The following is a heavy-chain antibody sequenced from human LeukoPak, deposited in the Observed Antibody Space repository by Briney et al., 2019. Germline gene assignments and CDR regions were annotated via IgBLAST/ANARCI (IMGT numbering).Heavy chain of an antibody. V-gene: IGHV4-59*12. CDR3: ARGRVGGDCDGRKWYYYYMDV. CDR2: IYYSGST. Sequence: SETLSLTCTVSGGSISSYYWSWIRQPPGKGLEWIGYIYYSGSTNYNPSLKSRVTISVDTSKNQFSLKLSSVTAADTAVYYCARGRVGGDCDGRKWYYYYMDVWGKGTTVTISS. D-gene: IGHD2-21*02. CDR1: GGSISSYY. J-gene: IGHJ6*03.